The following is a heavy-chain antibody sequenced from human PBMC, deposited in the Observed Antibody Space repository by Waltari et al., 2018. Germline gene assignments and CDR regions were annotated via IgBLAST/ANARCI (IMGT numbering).Heavy chain of an antibody. V-gene: IGHV4-34*01. CDR3: ARGRKVGASPLRTFDP. CDR1: GGSFSGYY. D-gene: IGHD1-26*01. J-gene: IGHJ5*02. CDR2: IKHSGST. Sequence: QVQLQQWGAGLLKPSETLSLTCAVYGGSFSGYYWSWIRQPPGKGLEWIGEIKHSGSTHCNPSLKSRVTISVDTSKNQFSLKLSSVTAADTAVYYGARGRKVGASPLRTFDPWGQGTLVTVSS.